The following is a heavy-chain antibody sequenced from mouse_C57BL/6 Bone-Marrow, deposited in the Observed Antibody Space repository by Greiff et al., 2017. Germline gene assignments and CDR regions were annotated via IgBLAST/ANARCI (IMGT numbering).Heavy chain of an antibody. CDR3: ARTGDGDTLYAMEY. J-gene: IGHJ4*01. CDR2: INPTNGGT. V-gene: IGHV1-18*01. D-gene: IGHD2-13*01. CDR1: GYTFTDYN. Sequence: EVQLQQSGPELVKPGASVKIPCKASGYTFTDYNMDWVQQSHGKSLEWIGDINPTNGGTIYNQKFKGKATLTVDKSSSTAYMELRSLTSEDTAVYYCARTGDGDTLYAMEYWGQGASVTVSS.